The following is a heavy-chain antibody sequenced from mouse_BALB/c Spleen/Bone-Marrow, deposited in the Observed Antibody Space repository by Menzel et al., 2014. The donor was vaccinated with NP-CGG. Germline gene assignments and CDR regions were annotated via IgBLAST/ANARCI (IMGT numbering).Heavy chain of an antibody. CDR1: GFNIKDTY. CDR2: IDPANGNT. J-gene: IGHJ2*01. CDR3: AYGSSYDYFDY. V-gene: IGHV14-3*02. D-gene: IGHD1-1*01. Sequence: EVKLMESGAELVKPGASVKLSCTASGFNIKDTYMHWVKQRPEQGLEWIGRIDPANGNTKYDPKLQGKATITADTSSNTAYLQLSSLTSEDTAVYYCAYGSSYDYFDYWGQGTTLTVSS.